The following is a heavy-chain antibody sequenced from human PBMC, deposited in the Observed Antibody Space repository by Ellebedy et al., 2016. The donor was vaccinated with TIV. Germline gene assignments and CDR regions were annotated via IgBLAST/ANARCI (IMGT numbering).Heavy chain of an antibody. Sequence: GESLKISXAASGFTLSDHWMHWVRQAPGKGLVWVSRINTDGRTINYAESVKGRFTISRDDAKNTLYLQMNSLRAEDTAVYYCANFMTYGMDVWGQGTTVTVSS. V-gene: IGHV3-74*01. D-gene: IGHD3-16*01. CDR3: ANFMTYGMDV. J-gene: IGHJ6*02. CDR1: GFTLSDHW. CDR2: INTDGRTI.